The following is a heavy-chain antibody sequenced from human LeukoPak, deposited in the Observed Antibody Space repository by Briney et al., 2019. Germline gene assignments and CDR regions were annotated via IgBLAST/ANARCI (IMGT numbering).Heavy chain of an antibody. CDR1: GFIMSNNY. V-gene: IGHV3-66*01. CDR2: IYDGGIT. Sequence: GESLRLSCAASGFIMSNNYMSWVRQAPGKGPEWVSVIYDGGITYYTDSVKGRFTISRDDSTNTLHLQMISLRVDDTAVYYCARDRDYSGSGSPDSWGQRTLVTV. J-gene: IGHJ4*02. D-gene: IGHD3-10*01. CDR3: ARDRDYSGSGSPDS.